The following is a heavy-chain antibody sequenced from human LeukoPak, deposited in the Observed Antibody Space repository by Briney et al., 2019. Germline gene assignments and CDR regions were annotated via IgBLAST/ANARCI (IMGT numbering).Heavy chain of an antibody. D-gene: IGHD3-22*01. J-gene: IGHJ4*02. Sequence: GGTLRLSCAASGFTFSSYAMHWVRQAPGKGLEYVSAISSNGGSTYYANSVKGRFTISRDNSKNTLYLQMGSLRAEDMAVYYCARGGSRVEIHDSSGYYAYWGQGTLVTVSS. CDR3: ARGGSRVEIHDSSGYYAY. CDR2: ISSNGGST. CDR1: GFTFSSYA. V-gene: IGHV3-64*01.